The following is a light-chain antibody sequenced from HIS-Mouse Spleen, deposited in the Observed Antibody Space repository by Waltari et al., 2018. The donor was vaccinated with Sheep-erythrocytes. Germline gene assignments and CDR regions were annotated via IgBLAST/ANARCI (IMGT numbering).Light chain of an antibody. J-gene: IGLJ3*02. CDR3: SSYTSSSTSWV. V-gene: IGLV3-1*01. CDR2: QDS. Sequence: SYELTQPPSVSVSPGQTASIPCSGDKLGDKYACCYQQKPGQSPVLVIYQDSKRPSGIPERFSGSNSGNTATLTISGLQAEDEADYYCSSYTSSSTSWVFGGGTKLTVL. CDR1: KLGDKY.